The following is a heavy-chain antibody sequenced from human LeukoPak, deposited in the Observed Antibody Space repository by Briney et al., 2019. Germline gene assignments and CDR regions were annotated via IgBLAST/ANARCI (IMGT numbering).Heavy chain of an antibody. CDR1: GYTFTSYG. Sequence: ASVKVSCKASGYTFTSYGISWVRQAPGQGLEWMGWISAYNGNTNYAQKLQGRVTMTTDTSTSTAYMELRSLRSDDTAVHYCARYRPYLRSGQYYYYYYMDVWGKGTTVTVSS. D-gene: IGHD2-15*01. J-gene: IGHJ6*03. V-gene: IGHV1-18*01. CDR3: ARYRPYLRSGQYYYYYYMDV. CDR2: ISAYNGNT.